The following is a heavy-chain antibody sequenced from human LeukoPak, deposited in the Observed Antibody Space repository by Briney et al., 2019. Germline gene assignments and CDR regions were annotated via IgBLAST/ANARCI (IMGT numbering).Heavy chain of an antibody. CDR1: GFPFNTHF. Sequence: GGSLRLSCSASGFPFNTHFMHWVRQTPGKALEYVSTISTNGETTFYADSVTGRFTISIDNSQNTLYLQMSSLRPDDTAVYYCVKDLSGTWSFDYWGQGTLVTVSS. J-gene: IGHJ4*02. CDR3: VKDLSGTWSFDY. V-gene: IGHV3-64D*06. D-gene: IGHD1-26*01. CDR2: ISTNGETT.